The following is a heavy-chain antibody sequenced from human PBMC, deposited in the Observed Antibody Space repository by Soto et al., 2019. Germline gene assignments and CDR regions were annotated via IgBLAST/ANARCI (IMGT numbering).Heavy chain of an antibody. Sequence: SQTRSLTCAISGDSVSSNSAAWNWIRQSPSRGLEWLGRTYYRSKWYNDYAVSVKSRITINPDTSKNQFSLQLNSVTPEDTAVYYCARDPIAYCGGDCYLGFDYWVQGTLVTVSS. CDR2: TYYRSKWYN. CDR3: ARDPIAYCGGDCYLGFDY. V-gene: IGHV6-1*01. D-gene: IGHD2-21*02. CDR1: GDSVSSNSAA. J-gene: IGHJ4*02.